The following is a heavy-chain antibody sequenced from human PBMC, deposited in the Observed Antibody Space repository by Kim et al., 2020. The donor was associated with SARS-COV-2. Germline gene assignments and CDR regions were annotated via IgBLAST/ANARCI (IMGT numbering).Heavy chain of an antibody. V-gene: IGHV3-74*01. J-gene: IGHJ4*02. Sequence: GGSLRLSCAASGFTFSGYWMHWVRQPPGKGLVWVSRVNTDGSTTTYADSVKGRFTISGDNAKNTLYLQMNSLRAEDTAVYYCARSRGAGFDFWGLGTLVTVSS. CDR3: ARSRGAGFDF. D-gene: IGHD6-19*01. CDR1: GFTFSGYW. CDR2: VNTDGSTT.